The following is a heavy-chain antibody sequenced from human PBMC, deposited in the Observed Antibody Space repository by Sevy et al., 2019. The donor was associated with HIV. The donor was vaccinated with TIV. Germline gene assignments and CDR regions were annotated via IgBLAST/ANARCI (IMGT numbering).Heavy chain of an antibody. Sequence: GGSLRLSCAASGFAFRGSAIHWVRQASGKGLEWIGRIRSKGNSFAEGDVPSVKGRFTISRDDSKKTAYLQMSSLKLDDTAVYYCAGQVGDTVMAIFDYWGQGTLVTV. V-gene: IGHV3-73*01. CDR3: AGQVGDTVMAIFDY. J-gene: IGHJ4*02. CDR1: GFAFRGSA. D-gene: IGHD1-26*01. CDR2: IRSKGNSFAE.